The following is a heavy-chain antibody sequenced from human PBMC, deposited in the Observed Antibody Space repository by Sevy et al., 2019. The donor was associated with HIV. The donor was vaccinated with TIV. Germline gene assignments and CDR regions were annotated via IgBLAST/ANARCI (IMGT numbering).Heavy chain of an antibody. Sequence: ASMKVSCKASGYTFTTYEIKWVRQAAGQGLEWMGWMNPNTGNRGYAQKFQGRVTMTRDVSITTAYMDLSSLKSDDTAVYYCVRDWNGSGSYHGYWGQGTLVTVSS. V-gene: IGHV1-8*02. CDR1: GYTFTTYE. CDR2: MNPNTGNR. J-gene: IGHJ4*02. CDR3: VRDWNGSGSYHGY. D-gene: IGHD3-10*01.